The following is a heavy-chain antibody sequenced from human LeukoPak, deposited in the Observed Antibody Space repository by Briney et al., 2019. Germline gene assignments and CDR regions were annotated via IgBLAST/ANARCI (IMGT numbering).Heavy chain of an antibody. Sequence: GGSLRLSCAASGFTFSSYAMSWVRQAPGKGLEWVSAISGTGGTTYYADSVKGRFTVSRDNSKNTLYLQMNSLRAEDTAVYYCAKRRDYYDSSGYYYVGFDYWGQGTLVTVSS. V-gene: IGHV3-23*01. CDR1: GFTFSSYA. D-gene: IGHD3-22*01. J-gene: IGHJ4*02. CDR3: AKRRDYYDSSGYYYVGFDY. CDR2: ISGTGGTT.